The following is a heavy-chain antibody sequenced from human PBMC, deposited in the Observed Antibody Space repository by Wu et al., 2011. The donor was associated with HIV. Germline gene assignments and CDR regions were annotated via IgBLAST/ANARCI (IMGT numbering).Heavy chain of an antibody. D-gene: IGHD3-22*01. J-gene: IGHJ4*02. Sequence: QVQLVQSGAEVKKPGSSVKVSCKASGGTFSSYAISWVRQAPGQGLEWMGGIIPIFGTASYAQKFQGRVTITTDESTSTAYMELSSLRSEDTAVYYCARGIPYYYDSSGYSSTPYYFDYWGQGTLVTVSS. CDR1: GGTFSSYA. V-gene: IGHV1-69*05. CDR3: ARGIPYYYDSSGYSSTPYYFDY. CDR2: IIPIFGTA.